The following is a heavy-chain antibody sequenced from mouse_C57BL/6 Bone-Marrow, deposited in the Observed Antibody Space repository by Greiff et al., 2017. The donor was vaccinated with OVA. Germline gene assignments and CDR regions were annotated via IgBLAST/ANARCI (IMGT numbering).Heavy chain of an antibody. CDR3: ARSGSSYAMDY. CDR1: GYTFTNYW. D-gene: IGHD1-1*01. Sequence: QVQLQQSGAELVRPGTSVKMSCKASGYTFTNYWIGWAKQRPGHGLEWIGVIYPGGGYTNYNEKFKGKATLTADKYSSTAYMQFSSLTSEDSAIYYCARSGSSYAMDYWGQGTSVTVSS. CDR2: IYPGGGYT. J-gene: IGHJ4*01. V-gene: IGHV1-63*01.